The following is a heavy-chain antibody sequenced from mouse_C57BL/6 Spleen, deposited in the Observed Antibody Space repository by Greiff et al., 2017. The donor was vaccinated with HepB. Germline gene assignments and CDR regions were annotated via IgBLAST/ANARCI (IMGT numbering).Heavy chain of an antibody. CDR3: ARSRYGSPWYFDV. V-gene: IGHV1-64*01. CDR2: IHPNSGST. CDR1: GYTFTSYW. D-gene: IGHD1-1*01. J-gene: IGHJ1*03. Sequence: QVQLQQSGAELVKPGASVKLSCKASGYTFTSYWMHWVKQRPGQGLEWIGMIHPNSGSTNYNEKFKSKATLTVDKSSSTAYMQLSSLTSEDSAVYYCARSRYGSPWYFDVWGTGTTVTVSS.